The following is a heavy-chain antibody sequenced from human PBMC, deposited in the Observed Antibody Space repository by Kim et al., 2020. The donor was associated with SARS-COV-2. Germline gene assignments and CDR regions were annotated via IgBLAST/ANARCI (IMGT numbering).Heavy chain of an antibody. CDR2: WYY. V-gene: IGHV6-1*01. Sequence: WYYDYAVSLKGRIIIKPDTSKNQFSLQLNSVTPEDSAVYYCARDCWFFDYWGQGSLVSVSS. CDR3: ARDCWFFDY. J-gene: IGHJ4*02. D-gene: IGHD3-9*01.